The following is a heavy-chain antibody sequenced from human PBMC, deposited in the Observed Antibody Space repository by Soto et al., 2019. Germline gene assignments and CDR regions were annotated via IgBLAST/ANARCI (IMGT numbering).Heavy chain of an antibody. CDR3: AREYSSSLRDYYGMDV. CDR1: GGTFSSYA. Sequence: QVQLVQSGAEVKKPGSSVKVSCKASGGTFSSYAISWVRQAPGQGLEWMGGIIPIFGTANYAQKFQGRVTITADESTSTAYMELSSLRSEDTAVYYCAREYSSSLRDYYGMDVWGQGTTVTVSS. V-gene: IGHV1-69*12. D-gene: IGHD6-13*01. J-gene: IGHJ6*02. CDR2: IIPIFGTA.